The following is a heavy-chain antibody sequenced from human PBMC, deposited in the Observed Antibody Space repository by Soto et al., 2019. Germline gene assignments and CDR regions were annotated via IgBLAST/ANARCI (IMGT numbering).Heavy chain of an antibody. CDR2: IRSKAYGGTT. CDR3: TRAGNYDFWSGYYTLIGDY. J-gene: IGHJ4*02. D-gene: IGHD3-3*01. CDR1: GFTFGDYA. Sequence: GGSLRLSCTASGFTFGDYAMSWFRQAPGKGLEWVGFIRSKAYGGTTEYAASVKGRFTISRDDSKSIAYLQMNSLKTEDTAVYYCTRAGNYDFWSGYYTLIGDYWGQGTLVTVSS. V-gene: IGHV3-49*03.